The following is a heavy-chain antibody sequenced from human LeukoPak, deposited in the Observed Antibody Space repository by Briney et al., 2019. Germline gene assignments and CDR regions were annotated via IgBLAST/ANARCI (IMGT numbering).Heavy chain of an antibody. J-gene: IGHJ4*02. V-gene: IGHV1-69*04. Sequence: SVKVSCKASGGTFSSYAISWVRQAPGQGLEWMGRIIPILGIANYAQKFQGRVTITANKSTSTAYMELSSLRSEDTAVYYCARVDTAMVIDYWGQGTLVTVSS. CDR1: GGTFSSYA. CDR2: IIPILGIA. D-gene: IGHD5-18*01. CDR3: ARVDTAMVIDY.